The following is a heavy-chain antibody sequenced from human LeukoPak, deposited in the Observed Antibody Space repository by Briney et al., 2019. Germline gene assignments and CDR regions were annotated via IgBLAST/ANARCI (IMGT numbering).Heavy chain of an antibody. J-gene: IGHJ5*02. Sequence: GRSLRLSCAASGFTFSSYAMHWVRQAPGKGLEWVAVISYDGSNKYYADSVKGRFTISRDNSKNTLYPQMNSLRAEDTAVYYCARVKEQQLEYNWFDPWGQGTLVTVSS. CDR3: ARVKEQQLEYNWFDP. V-gene: IGHV3-30*01. D-gene: IGHD6-13*01. CDR2: ISYDGSNK. CDR1: GFTFSSYA.